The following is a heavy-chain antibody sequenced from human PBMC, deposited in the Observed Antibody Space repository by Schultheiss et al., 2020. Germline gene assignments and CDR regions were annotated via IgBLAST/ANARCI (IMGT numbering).Heavy chain of an antibody. J-gene: IGHJ6*02. CDR2: IRSKAYGGTT. D-gene: IGHD1-26*01. V-gene: IGHV3-49*04. Sequence: GGSLRLSCVASGFTYDNFWMSWVRQAPGKGLEWVGFIRSKAYGGTTEYAASVKGRFTISRDDSKSIAYLQMNSLKTEDTAVYYCTRGEGMDVWGQGTTVTVSS. CDR1: GFTYDNFW. CDR3: TRGEGMDV.